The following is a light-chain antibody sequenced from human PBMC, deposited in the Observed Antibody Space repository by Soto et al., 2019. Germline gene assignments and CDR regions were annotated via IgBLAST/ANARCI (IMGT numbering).Light chain of an antibody. J-gene: IGLJ1*01. CDR1: SSNIGSNT. CDR2: SNN. CDR3: AAWDQSLNGFYV. V-gene: IGLV1-44*01. Sequence: QSVLTQPPSASGTPGQRVTISCSGSSSNIGSNTVNWYQQLPGTAPKLLIYSNNQRPSGVPDRFSGSKSGTSASLAISGLQSEDEADYYCAAWDQSLNGFYVFGTGTTVTVL.